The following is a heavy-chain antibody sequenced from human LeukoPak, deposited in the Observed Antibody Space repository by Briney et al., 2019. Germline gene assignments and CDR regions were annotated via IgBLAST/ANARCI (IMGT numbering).Heavy chain of an antibody. CDR2: ISGSGGST. J-gene: IGHJ4*02. D-gene: IGHD3-22*01. CDR3: AKGWVRYYYDSSGYYPPFDY. Sequence: GGSLRLSCAASGFTFSSYGMSWVRQAPGKGLEWVSAISGSGGSTYYADSVKGRFTISRDNSKNTLYLQMNSLRAEDTAVYYCAKGWVRYYYDSSGYYPPFDYWGQGTLVTVSS. CDR1: GFTFSSYG. V-gene: IGHV3-23*01.